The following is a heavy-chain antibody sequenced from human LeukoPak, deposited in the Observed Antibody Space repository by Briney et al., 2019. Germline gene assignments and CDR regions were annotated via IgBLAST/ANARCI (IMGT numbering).Heavy chain of an antibody. Sequence: PSETLSLTCAVSGYSITSGYYWGWIRQPPGKGPEWIGSIYHSGSTYYNPSLKSRVTISVDTSKNQFSLKLSSVTAADTAVYYCVRDLYSSGWFNFDYWGQGTLVTVSS. D-gene: IGHD6-19*01. CDR2: IYHSGST. J-gene: IGHJ4*02. CDR3: VRDLYSSGWFNFDY. CDR1: GYSITSGYY. V-gene: IGHV4-38-2*02.